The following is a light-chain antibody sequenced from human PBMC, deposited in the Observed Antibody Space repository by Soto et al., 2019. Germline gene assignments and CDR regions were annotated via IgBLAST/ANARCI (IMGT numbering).Light chain of an antibody. CDR3: QTWGSGIAV. J-gene: IGLJ2*01. CDR1: SGHSNYV. CDR2: LNSDGRH. Sequence: QPVLTQSPSASASLGASVKLTCTLSSGHSNYVIAWHQQQPDKGPRFLMKLNSDGRHSKGDGIPDRFSGSSSGAERYLTISSLQSDDEADYYCQTWGSGIAVFGGGTKLTVL. V-gene: IGLV4-69*01.